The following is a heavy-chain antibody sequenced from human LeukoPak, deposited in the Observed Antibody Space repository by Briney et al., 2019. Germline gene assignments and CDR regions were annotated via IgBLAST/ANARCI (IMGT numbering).Heavy chain of an antibody. D-gene: IGHD1-26*01. CDR2: INAGNGNT. Sequence: ASVKVSCKASGYTFTSYAMHWVRQAPGQRLEWMGWINAGNGNTKYSQKFQGRVTITRDTSASTAYMELSSLRSEDTAVYYCARSYPGMDGMDVWGQGTTVTVSS. J-gene: IGHJ6*02. CDR1: GYTFTSYA. V-gene: IGHV1-3*01. CDR3: ARSYPGMDGMDV.